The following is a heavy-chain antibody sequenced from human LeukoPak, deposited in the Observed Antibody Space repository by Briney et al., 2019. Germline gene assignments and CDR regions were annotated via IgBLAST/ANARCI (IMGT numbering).Heavy chain of an antibody. CDR2: IRYDGSNK. Sequence: PGGSLRLSCAASGFTFSSYGMHWVRQAPGKWLEWVAFIRYDGSNKYYADSVKGRFTISRDNSKNTLYLQMNSLRAEDTAVYYCGKISPYSSSGRRNYYYYYMDLWGKGPTVTVSS. CDR3: GKISPYSSSGRRNYYYYYMDL. J-gene: IGHJ6*03. CDR1: GFTFSSYG. D-gene: IGHD6-6*01. V-gene: IGHV3-30*02.